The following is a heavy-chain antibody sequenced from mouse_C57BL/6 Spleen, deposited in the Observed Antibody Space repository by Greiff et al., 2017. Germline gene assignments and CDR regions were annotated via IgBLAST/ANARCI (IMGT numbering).Heavy chain of an antibody. J-gene: IGHJ3*01. CDR3: TTGEFAY. CDR2: IDPEDGDT. CDR1: GFTFTDYS. V-gene: IGHV14-1*01. Sequence: VQLQQSGAELVRPGASVKLSCTASGFTFTDYSMHWVKQRPEQGLEWIGWIDPEDGDTEYAPKFQGKATMTADTSSNTAYLQLSSLTSEDTAVYYCTTGEFAYWGQGTLVTVSA.